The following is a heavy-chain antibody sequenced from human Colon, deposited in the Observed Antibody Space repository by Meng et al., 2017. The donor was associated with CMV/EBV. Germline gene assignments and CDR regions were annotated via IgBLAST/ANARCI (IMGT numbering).Heavy chain of an antibody. CDR3: ARPLSPRSAYSALLAF. D-gene: IGHD2-15*01. CDR2: ITTANAYI. V-gene: IGHV3-21*06. CDR1: AVTFDDND. J-gene: IGHJ4*02. Sequence: GESLKISCAASAVTFDDNDMQWVRQAPGKGLEWVSSITTANAYISYAESVKGRFTISRDDAKSSLFLQMDSLRVDDTAVYYCARPLSPRSAYSALLAFWGQGSLVTVSS.